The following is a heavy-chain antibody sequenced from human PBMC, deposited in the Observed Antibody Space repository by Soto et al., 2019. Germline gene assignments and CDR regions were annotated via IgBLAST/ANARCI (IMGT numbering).Heavy chain of an antibody. CDR1: GFTFSIYS. CDR2: ISSSSSYI. CDR3: ARDREDSSSGIDY. Sequence: GGSLRLSCAASGFTFSIYSMNWVRQAPGKGLEWVSSISSSSSYIYYADPVKGRFTISRDNAKNSLYLQMNSLRAEDTAVYYCARDREDSSSGIDYWGQGTLVTVSS. V-gene: IGHV3-21*01. J-gene: IGHJ4*02. D-gene: IGHD6-6*01.